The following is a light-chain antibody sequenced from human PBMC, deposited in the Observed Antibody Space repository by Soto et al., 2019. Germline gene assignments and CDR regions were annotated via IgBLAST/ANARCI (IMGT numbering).Light chain of an antibody. CDR3: QQRSNWPART. CDR2: GAS. Sequence: EIVMTQSPATLSVSPGERATLSCRASQSVSSNLAWYQQKPGQAPRLLIYGASTRATGIPARFSVSGSGTEFTLTISSMQSEDFAVYYCQQRSNWPARTFGHGTNREIK. CDR1: QSVSSN. V-gene: IGKV3-15*01. J-gene: IGKJ2*01.